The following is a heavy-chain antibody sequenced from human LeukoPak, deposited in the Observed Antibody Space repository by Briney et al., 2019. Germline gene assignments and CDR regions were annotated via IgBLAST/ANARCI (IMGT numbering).Heavy chain of an antibody. J-gene: IGHJ4*02. CDR1: GFTFSNYA. D-gene: IGHD5-18*01. V-gene: IGHV3-23*01. CDR3: ARTAMVFDY. CDR2: ISGSGDNT. Sequence: GGSLRHSCAASGFTFSNYAMSWVRQAPGKGLEWVSAISGSGDNTYYADSVKGRFTVSRDNSKNTLYVQMKSLRAEDTAVYYCARTAMVFDYWGQGTLVTVSS.